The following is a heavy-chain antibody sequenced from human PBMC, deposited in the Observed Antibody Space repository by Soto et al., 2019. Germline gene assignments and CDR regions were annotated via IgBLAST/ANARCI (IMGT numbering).Heavy chain of an antibody. V-gene: IGHV3-23*01. CDR3: AXETYYDYIWGSPRSAFDI. D-gene: IGHD3-16*01. CDR2: ISGSGVTT. J-gene: IGHJ3*02. CDR1: GFTFSNYA. Sequence: GGSLRLSCAASGFTFSNYAMTWVRQAPGKGLEYLSAISGSGVTTYCPDSMKGRFIISRYNSKNTLYLQMNSLRAXDTAXYXXAXETYYDYIWGSPRSAFDIWGRGTMVTVSS.